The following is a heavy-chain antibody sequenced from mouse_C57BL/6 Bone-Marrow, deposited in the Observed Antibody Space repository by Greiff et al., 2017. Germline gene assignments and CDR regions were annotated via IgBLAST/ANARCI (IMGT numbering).Heavy chain of an antibody. D-gene: IGHD1-1*01. Sequence: EVHLVESGGGLVKPGGSLKLSCAASGFTFSDYGMHWVRQAPEKGLEWVAYISSGSSTIYYADTVKGRFTISRDNAKNTLFLQMTSLRSEDTAMYYCATPFTTVDAIDYWGQGTSVTVSS. CDR2: ISSGSSTI. V-gene: IGHV5-17*01. CDR3: ATPFTTVDAIDY. CDR1: GFTFSDYG. J-gene: IGHJ4*01.